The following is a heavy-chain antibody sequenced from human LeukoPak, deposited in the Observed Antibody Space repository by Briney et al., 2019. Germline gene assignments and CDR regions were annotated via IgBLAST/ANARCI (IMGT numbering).Heavy chain of an antibody. D-gene: IGHD3-9*01. CDR3: ARGRYDILTGYDDAFDI. CDR1: GGSISSGGYY. Sequence: PSQTLSLTCTVSGGSISSGGYYWSWIRRHPGKGLEWIGYIYYSGSTYYNPSLKSRVTISVDTSKNQFSLKLSSVTAADTAVYHCARGRYDILTGYDDAFDIWGQGTMVTVSS. J-gene: IGHJ3*02. CDR2: IYYSGST. V-gene: IGHV4-31*03.